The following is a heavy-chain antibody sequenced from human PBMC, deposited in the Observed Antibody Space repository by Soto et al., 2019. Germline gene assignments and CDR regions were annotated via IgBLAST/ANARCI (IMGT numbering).Heavy chain of an antibody. Sequence: SETLSLTCSVSGGTISGYYWTWIRQPTGKGLEWIGRIYSSGNTKYNPSLQSRVTMSLDTSNNQFSLRLTSVTAADTAVHYCARGQRFSDWFDPWGQGTLVTVSS. CDR2: IYSSGNT. J-gene: IGHJ5*02. D-gene: IGHD3-3*01. V-gene: IGHV4-4*07. CDR1: GGTISGYY. CDR3: ARGQRFSDWFDP.